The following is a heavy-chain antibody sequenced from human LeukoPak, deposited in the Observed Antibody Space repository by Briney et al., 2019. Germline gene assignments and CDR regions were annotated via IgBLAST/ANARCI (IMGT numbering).Heavy chain of an antibody. CDR2: INPNSGGT. CDR3: ARDEELGYYDSSGYSFDY. D-gene: IGHD3-22*01. CDR1: GYTFTGYY. J-gene: IGHJ4*02. V-gene: IGHV1-2*02. Sequence: ASVKVSCKASGYTFTGYYMHWVRQAPGQGLEWMGWINPNSGGTNYAQKFQGRVTMTRDTSISTAYMELSRLRSDDTAVYYCARDEELGYYDSSGYSFDYWGQGTLVTVSS.